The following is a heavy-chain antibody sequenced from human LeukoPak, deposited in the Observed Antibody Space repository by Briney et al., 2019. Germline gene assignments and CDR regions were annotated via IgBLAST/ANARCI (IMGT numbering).Heavy chain of an antibody. CDR3: ARASSEDYYYYYMDV. CDR1: GGSISSSSYY. CDR2: IYYSGST. V-gene: IGHV4-39*07. Sequence: SETLSLTCTVSGGSISSSSYYWGWLRQPPGKGLEWIGSIYYSGSTYYNPSLKSRVTISVDTSKNQFSLKLSCVTAADTAVYYCARASSEDYYYYYMDVGGKGTTVTVSS. J-gene: IGHJ6*03.